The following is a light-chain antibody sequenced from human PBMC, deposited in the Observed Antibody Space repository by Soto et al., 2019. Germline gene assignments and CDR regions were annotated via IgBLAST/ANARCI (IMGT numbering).Light chain of an antibody. Sequence: QSVVTQPPSASGTPGQRITISCSGSNSNIGSHTVNWFRQPPGTAPKLLIYSDNQRPSGVPDRFSGSRSGTSASLAISGLQSEDEADYYCATWDDTLNAWVFGGGTKLTVL. CDR3: ATWDDTLNAWV. CDR2: SDN. J-gene: IGLJ3*02. CDR1: NSNIGSHT. V-gene: IGLV1-44*01.